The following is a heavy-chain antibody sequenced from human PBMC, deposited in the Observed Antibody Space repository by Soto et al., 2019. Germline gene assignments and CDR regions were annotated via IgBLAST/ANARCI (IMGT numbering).Heavy chain of an antibody. CDR2: INAGNGNT. CDR3: ARDMGFGLSDY. Sequence: QVQLVQSGAEVKKPGASVKVSCKASGYTFTNYAIDWVRQAPGQRLEWMGWINAGNGNTKYSQKSLGRVTITRDTSASTAYMELSSLRSEDTAVYYCARDMGFGLSDYWGQGILVTVSS. D-gene: IGHD3-10*01. CDR1: GYTFTNYA. J-gene: IGHJ4*02. V-gene: IGHV1-3*01.